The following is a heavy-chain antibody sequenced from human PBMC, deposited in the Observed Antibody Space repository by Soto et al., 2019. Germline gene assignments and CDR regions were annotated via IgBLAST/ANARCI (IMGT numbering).Heavy chain of an antibody. CDR3: SKAPYRDYADH. Sequence: QVQLVQSGAEVKKPGASVKVSCKASGYTFTSYYMHWVRQAPGQGLEWMGIINPSDGTTSYARKFQGRVTMTRDTTTSTAYMEVNSLRSEDTAVYYCSKAPYRDYADHWGQGTLVTVSS. CDR2: INPSDGTT. V-gene: IGHV1-46*03. D-gene: IGHD4-17*01. J-gene: IGHJ4*02. CDR1: GYTFTSYY.